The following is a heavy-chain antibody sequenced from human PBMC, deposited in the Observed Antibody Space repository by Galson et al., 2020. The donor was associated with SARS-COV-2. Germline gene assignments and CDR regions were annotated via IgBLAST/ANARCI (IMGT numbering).Heavy chain of an antibody. Sequence: GASLKISSKGSGYSFTAYWIGWVRQMPGKGLDWMGIIYPGDSSTRYNPSFQGQVTLSADKSINTAYLHWSGLKASDTAIYYCARFQPPAAAIDYWGQGTLVTVSS. CDR1: GYSFTAYW. V-gene: IGHV5-51*01. CDR2: IYPGDSST. CDR3: ARFQPPAAAIDY. D-gene: IGHD6-13*01. J-gene: IGHJ4*02.